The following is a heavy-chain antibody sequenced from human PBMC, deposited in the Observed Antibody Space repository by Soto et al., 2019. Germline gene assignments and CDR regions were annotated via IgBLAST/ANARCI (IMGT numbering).Heavy chain of an antibody. J-gene: IGHJ4*02. Sequence: SETLSLTCSVSGDSMRGYHFYWGWIRQAPGKGLEWIGSAYFSGGNTYYSPSLKSRVSISVDTSKNEFSLRLTSLTAADTAVYFCAYGSSSAWIDYWGQGTLVTVS. V-gene: IGHV4-39*01. CDR2: AYFSGGNT. D-gene: IGHD6-25*01. CDR3: AYGSSSAWIDY. CDR1: GDSMRGYHFY.